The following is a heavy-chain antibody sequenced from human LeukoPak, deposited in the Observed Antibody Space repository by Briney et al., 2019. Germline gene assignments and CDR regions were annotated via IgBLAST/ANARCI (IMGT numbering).Heavy chain of an antibody. D-gene: IGHD1-26*01. CDR2: INPSGGST. V-gene: IGHV1-46*01. J-gene: IGHJ4*02. Sequence: GASVKVSCKASVYTFTSYYIYWVRQAPRQGLEWMGVINPSGGSTNYAQKFQGRVSMTTDTSTSTAYLELRSMRYDATAVYYCARDRYGVRSGSCDYWGQGTLVTVSS. CDR1: VYTFTSYY. CDR3: ARDRYGVRSGSCDY.